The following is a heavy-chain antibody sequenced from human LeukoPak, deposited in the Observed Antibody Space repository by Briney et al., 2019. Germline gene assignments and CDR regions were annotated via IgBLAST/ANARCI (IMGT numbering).Heavy chain of an antibody. D-gene: IGHD6-13*01. CDR1: GFTFSSHG. J-gene: IGHJ4*02. CDR2: ITSGSGSNV. V-gene: IGHV3-23*01. Sequence: GGSLRLSCAASGFTFSSHGMSWVRQAPGKGLEWVSAITSGSGSNVYYTDSLKGRFTISRDNSKNTLYLHMNSLRAEDTAVYYCARHGSWSFDYWGQGTLLTVSA. CDR3: ARHGSWSFDY.